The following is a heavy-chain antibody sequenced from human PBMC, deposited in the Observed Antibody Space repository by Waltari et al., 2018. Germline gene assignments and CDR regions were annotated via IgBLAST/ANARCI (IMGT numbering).Heavy chain of an antibody. Sequence: EVQLVESGGGLVQPGGSLRLSCAASGFPFSSYWMSWVRQAPGKGLEWVANIKQDGSEKYYVDSVKGRFTISRDNAKNSLYLQMNSLRAEDTAVYYCARDGGPFYYYGMDVWGQGTTVTVSS. V-gene: IGHV3-7*03. CDR1: GFPFSSYW. CDR3: ARDGGPFYYYGMDV. CDR2: IKQDGSEK. J-gene: IGHJ6*02.